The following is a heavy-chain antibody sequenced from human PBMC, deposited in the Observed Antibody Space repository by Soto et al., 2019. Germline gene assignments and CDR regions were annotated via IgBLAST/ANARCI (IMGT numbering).Heavy chain of an antibody. Sequence: EVQLVESGGGLVQPGESLRLSCAASGLAVNSNYMSWVRQAPGKGLEWVSVIYSNGNTYYADSVKGRFTISRDNSKNTVYLQMNSLRAEDTAVYYCAREQPPALYFGMDVWGQGTTVTVSS. CDR3: AREQPPALYFGMDV. CDR2: IYSNGNT. J-gene: IGHJ6*02. CDR1: GLAVNSNY. D-gene: IGHD2-15*01. V-gene: IGHV3-66*01.